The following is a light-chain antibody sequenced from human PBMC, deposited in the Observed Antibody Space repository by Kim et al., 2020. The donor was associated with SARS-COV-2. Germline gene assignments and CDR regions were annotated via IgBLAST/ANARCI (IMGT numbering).Light chain of an antibody. CDR1: SLRKSY. V-gene: IGLV3-19*01. CDR2: DEN. Sequence: SSELTQDPTVSVALGQTVRITCQGDSLRKSYASWYQQKPGRAPILVMSDENNRPSGIPDRFSGSSSGSTASLTITGAQAEDEADYYCCSRDSTAKDYVFGTGTKVTVL. J-gene: IGLJ1*01. CDR3: CSRDSTAKDYV.